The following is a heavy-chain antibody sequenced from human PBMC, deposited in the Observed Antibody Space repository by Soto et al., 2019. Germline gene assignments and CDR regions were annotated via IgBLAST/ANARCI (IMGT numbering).Heavy chain of an antibody. D-gene: IGHD3-10*01. CDR1: GFPFSTTD. J-gene: IGHJ5*02. V-gene: IGHV3-23*01. CDR3: AKNSGWYNT. CDR2: ISGSGENT. Sequence: FQVMQSGVGLVQPGGSLRLACAASGFPFSTTDMSWVRKAPGKGLEWVSTISGSGENTYYADFVKGRFTVSRDNSRNTIYLQMSSLTVDDTALYYCAKNSGWYNTWGQGALVTVSS.